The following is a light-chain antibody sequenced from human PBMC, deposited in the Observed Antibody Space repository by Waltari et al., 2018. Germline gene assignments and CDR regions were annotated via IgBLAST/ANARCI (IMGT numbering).Light chain of an antibody. CDR1: QSV. CDR3: QQPGRSPT. J-gene: IGKJ1*01. Sequence: EIVLTQSPATLSLSPGERATLSCRASQSVAWYQQKPGQAPRLLDYGASTRATGIPDRFSGTGFGTDFTLTISSLEPEDFAIYYCQQPGRSPTFGQGTKVEIK. CDR2: GAS. V-gene: IGKV3-20*01.